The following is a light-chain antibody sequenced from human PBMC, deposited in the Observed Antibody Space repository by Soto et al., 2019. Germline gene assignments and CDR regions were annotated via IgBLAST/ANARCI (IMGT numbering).Light chain of an antibody. CDR3: QQSYSSPLT. CDR1: QSISSY. CDR2: AAS. Sequence: DIKMTQSPSSLSASVGDRVTITCRASQSISSYLNWYQQRPGTAPKLLIYAASSLQSGVPSRFSGSGSGTDFTLTINNLQPEDFATYYCQQSYSSPLTFGGGTKVAIK. J-gene: IGKJ4*01. V-gene: IGKV1-39*01.